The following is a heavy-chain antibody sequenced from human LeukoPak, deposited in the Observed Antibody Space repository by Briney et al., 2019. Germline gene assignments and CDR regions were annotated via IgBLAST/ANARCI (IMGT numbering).Heavy chain of an antibody. V-gene: IGHV1-2*02. CDR1: GYPFVAYY. Sequence: ASVKVSCKTSGYPFVAYYIHWVRQAPGQGLEWMARINPNGGVTKIAQKFQGRITVSRDTSITTAYMELGGLISDDTALYYCARDRYYDSSGTNPGERALEIWGQGTMITVSS. J-gene: IGHJ3*02. D-gene: IGHD3-22*01. CDR3: ARDRYYDSSGTNPGERALEI. CDR2: INPNGGVT.